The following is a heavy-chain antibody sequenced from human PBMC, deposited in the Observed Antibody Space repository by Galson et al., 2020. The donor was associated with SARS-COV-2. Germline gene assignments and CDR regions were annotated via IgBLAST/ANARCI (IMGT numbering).Heavy chain of an antibody. D-gene: IGHD6-19*01. CDR3: ARDRGGAVAGALVH. V-gene: IGHV4-4*07. J-gene: IGHJ4*02. CDR1: GGSMSLYY. Sequence: SETLSLTCTVSGGSMSLYYWTWIRQPAGKGLEWSGRIYTTGSTNYNPSLKSRVSMSVDTSKNQFSLRLSSVTVADAAIYYCARDRGGAVAGALVHGGQGALVTVSS. CDR2: IYTTGST.